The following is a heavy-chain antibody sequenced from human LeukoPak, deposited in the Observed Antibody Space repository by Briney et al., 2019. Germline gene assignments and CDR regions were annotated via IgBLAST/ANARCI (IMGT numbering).Heavy chain of an antibody. CDR2: TYHRSKWYK. CDR3: ARGPPGVLWDSSGWYVYFDY. Sequence: SQTLSLTCAISGDSVSSNSAAWNWIRQSPSRGLEWLGRTYHRSKWYKDYAVSVKSRITINPNTAKNHISLQLNSVTPEDTAVYCCARGPPGVLWDSSGWYVYFDYWGQGTLVSVSS. CDR1: GDSVSSNSAA. V-gene: IGHV6-1*01. D-gene: IGHD6-19*01. J-gene: IGHJ4*02.